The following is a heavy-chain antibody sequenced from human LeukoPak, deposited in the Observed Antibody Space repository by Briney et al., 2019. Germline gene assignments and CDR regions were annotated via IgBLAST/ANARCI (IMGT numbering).Heavy chain of an antibody. CDR3: ARDAVKCSSTSCYRNFDY. V-gene: IGHV4-59*01. CDR1: GGSISSYY. Sequence: SETLSLTCTVSGGSISSYYWSWIRQPPGKGLEWIGYIYYSGSTSYNPSLKSRVTISVDTSKNQFSLKLSSVTAADTAVYYCARDAVKCSSTSCYRNFDYWGQGTLVTVSS. J-gene: IGHJ4*02. D-gene: IGHD2-2*01. CDR2: IYYSGST.